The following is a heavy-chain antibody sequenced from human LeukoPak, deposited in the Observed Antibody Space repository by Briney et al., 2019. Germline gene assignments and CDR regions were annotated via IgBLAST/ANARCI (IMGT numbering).Heavy chain of an antibody. CDR2: IYSGGST. D-gene: IGHD6-13*01. CDR3: AKDLPAAAFDY. Sequence: GGSLRLSCAASGFTVSSNYMSWVRQAPGKGLEWVSVIYSGGSTYYADSVKGRFTISRDNSKNTLYLQMNSLRAEDTAVYYCAKDLPAAAFDYWGQGTLVTVSS. V-gene: IGHV3-53*01. J-gene: IGHJ4*02. CDR1: GFTVSSNY.